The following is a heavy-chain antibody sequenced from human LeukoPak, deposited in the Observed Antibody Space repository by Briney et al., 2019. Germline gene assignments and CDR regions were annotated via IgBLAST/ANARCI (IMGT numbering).Heavy chain of an antibody. D-gene: IGHD6-6*01. V-gene: IGHV5-10-1*01. Sequence: GESLKIYCQGSGYSFTSYWINWVRQMPGKGLEWMGRIDPSDSYTNHSPSFQGHVTISADKSLSTAYLQWSSLKASDTAMYYCARHRPGGAGDYWGQGTLVTVSS. CDR1: GYSFTSYW. CDR3: ARHRPGGAGDY. J-gene: IGHJ4*02. CDR2: IDPSDSYT.